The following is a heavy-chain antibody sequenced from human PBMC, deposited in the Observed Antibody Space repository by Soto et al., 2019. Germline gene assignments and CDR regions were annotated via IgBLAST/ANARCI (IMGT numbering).Heavy chain of an antibody. V-gene: IGHV3-30*18. D-gene: IGHD3-22*01. J-gene: IGHJ4*02. CDR2: ISYDGSNK. CDR3: AKDLGSVTMNPEYYFDY. CDR1: GFTFSSYG. Sequence: PGGSLRLSCAASGFTFSSYGMHWVRQAPGKGLEWVAVISYDGSNKYYADSVKGRFTISRDNSRNTLYLQMNSLRAEDTAVYYCAKDLGSVTMNPEYYFDYWGQGTLVT.